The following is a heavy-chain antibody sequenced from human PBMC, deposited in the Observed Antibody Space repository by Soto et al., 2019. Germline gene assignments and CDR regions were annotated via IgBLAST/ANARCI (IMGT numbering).Heavy chain of an antibody. V-gene: IGHV4-39*01. D-gene: IGHD3-3*01. CDR3: ARHGDFWSGSQGYNWFDP. Sequence: SETLSLTCTVSGGSIISSTYYWGWIRQPPGKGLEWIGSTYYSGSANYNPSLKSRVTISVDTSKNQFSRKLSSVTAADTAVYYCARHGDFWSGSQGYNWFDPWGQGTLVTVSS. J-gene: IGHJ5*02. CDR2: TYYSGSA. CDR1: GGSIISSTYY.